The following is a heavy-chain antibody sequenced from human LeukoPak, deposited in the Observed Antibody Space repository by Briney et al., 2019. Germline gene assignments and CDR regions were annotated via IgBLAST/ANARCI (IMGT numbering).Heavy chain of an antibody. CDR3: ARTYGTDWSTQHFDS. J-gene: IGHJ4*02. CDR1: GFTFSDHY. Sequence: GGSLRLSCEVSGFTFSDHYMDWVRQAPGKGLEWVGRTRDKANSYTTEYAASVKGRFTISRDDSKNSLYLQMNSLKTEDTAVYYCARTYGTDWSTQHFDSWGQGTLVTVSS. V-gene: IGHV3-72*01. CDR2: TRDKANSYTT. D-gene: IGHD3-9*01.